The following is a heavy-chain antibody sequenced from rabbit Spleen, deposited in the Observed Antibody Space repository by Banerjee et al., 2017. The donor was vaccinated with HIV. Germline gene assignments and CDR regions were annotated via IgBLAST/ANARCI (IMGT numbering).Heavy chain of an antibody. J-gene: IGHJ4*01. CDR3: ARDAAGREDFNL. Sequence: QEQLEESGGGLVKPGASLTLTCKASGLDFSSSYWICWVRQAPGKGLEWIACIDVGKRGSTYYATWAKGRFTISKTSSTTVTLQLNSLTAADTATYFCARDAAGREDFNLWGPGTLVTVS. CDR2: IDVGKRGST. CDR1: GLDFSSSYW. D-gene: IGHD4-2*01. V-gene: IGHV1S45*01.